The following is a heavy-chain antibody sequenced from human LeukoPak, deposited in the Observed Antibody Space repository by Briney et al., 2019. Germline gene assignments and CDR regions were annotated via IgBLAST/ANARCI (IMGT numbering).Heavy chain of an antibody. V-gene: IGHV1-2*02. CDR1: GYTFTGYY. CDR2: INPNSGGT. Sequence: VASVKVSCKASGYTFTGYYMHWVRQAPGPGLEWMGWINPNSGGTNYAQKFQGRVTMTRDTSISTAYMELSRLRSDDTAVYYCARITRVRGVPRYYYYMDVWGKGTTVTVSS. J-gene: IGHJ6*03. D-gene: IGHD3-10*01. CDR3: ARITRVRGVPRYYYYMDV.